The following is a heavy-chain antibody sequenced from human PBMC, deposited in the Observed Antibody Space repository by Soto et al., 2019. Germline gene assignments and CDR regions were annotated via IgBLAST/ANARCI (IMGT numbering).Heavy chain of an antibody. Sequence: EVQLVESGGGLVQPGGSLRLLCAVSGFTVSSNYMSWVRQAPGKGLEWVSVIYSGGSTYYADSVKGRFTISRDNSKNTLYLEMNSLRAEDKAVYYCARDPYYWGQGTLVTVSS. J-gene: IGHJ4*02. V-gene: IGHV3-66*01. CDR1: GFTVSSNY. CDR2: IYSGGST. CDR3: ARDPYY.